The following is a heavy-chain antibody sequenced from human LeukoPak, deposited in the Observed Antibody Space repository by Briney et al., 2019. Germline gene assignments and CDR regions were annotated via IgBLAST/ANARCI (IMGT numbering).Heavy chain of an antibody. CDR3: ARGLQTIMPTAWYFHL. V-gene: IGHV4-59*01. CDR1: GGSISSYY. CDR2: IYYSGST. D-gene: IGHD2-2*01. J-gene: IGHJ2*01. Sequence: SETLSLTCTVSGGSISSYYWSWILQPPGKGLEWIGHIYYSGSTNYSPSLKSRVTISVDTSKNQFSLKLTSVTAPDTAVYYCARGLQTIMPTAWYFHLWGRGTLLPVSS.